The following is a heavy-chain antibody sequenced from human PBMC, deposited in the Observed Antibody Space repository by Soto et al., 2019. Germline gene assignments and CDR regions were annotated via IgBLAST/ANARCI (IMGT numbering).Heavy chain of an antibody. CDR2: IIPIFGTA. Sequence: AVKVSCKASGGTFSSYAISWVRQAPGQGLEWMGGIIPIFGTANYAQKFQGRVTITADKSTSTAYMELSSLRSEDTAVYYCARRTKNSGYDSYYYYGMDVWGQGTTVTVSS. CDR1: GGTFSSYA. V-gene: IGHV1-69*06. CDR3: ARRTKNSGYDSYYYYGMDV. J-gene: IGHJ6*02. D-gene: IGHD5-12*01.